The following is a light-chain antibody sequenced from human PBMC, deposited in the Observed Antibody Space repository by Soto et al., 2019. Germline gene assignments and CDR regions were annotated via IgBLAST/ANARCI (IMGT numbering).Light chain of an antibody. CDR2: SNN. J-gene: IGLJ1*01. V-gene: IGLV1-44*01. Sequence: QSVLTQPPSASGTPGQRVTISCSGSSSNIGSTTVSWYQQLPGTAPKLLIYSNNQRPSGVPDRFSGSKSDTSASLAISGLQSEDEADYYCAAWDDSLNGYVFGTGTKVTVL. CDR1: SSNIGSTT. CDR3: AAWDDSLNGYV.